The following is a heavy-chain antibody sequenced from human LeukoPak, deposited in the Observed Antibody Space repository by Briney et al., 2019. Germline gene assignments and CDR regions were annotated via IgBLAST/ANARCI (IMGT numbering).Heavy chain of an antibody. D-gene: IGHD6-13*01. J-gene: IGHJ4*02. CDR3: AGHGPGIAATADY. CDR1: GYIFTGYY. Sequence: VASVKVSCKASGYIFTGYYMHWVRQAPGQGLEWMGWINPNSGDTNYAQKFQGRVTMTRDTSISTAYMELSRLRSDDTAVYYCAGHGPGIAATADYWGQGTLVTVSS. V-gene: IGHV1-2*02. CDR2: INPNSGDT.